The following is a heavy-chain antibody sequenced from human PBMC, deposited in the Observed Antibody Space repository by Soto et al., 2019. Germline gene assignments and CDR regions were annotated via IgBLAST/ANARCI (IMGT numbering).Heavy chain of an antibody. CDR1: GFTFDDYG. D-gene: IGHD3-10*01. CDR3: ARAKTHYYGSGSPPAAFDI. CDR2: INWNGGST. Sequence: PGGSLRLSCAASGFTFDDYGMSWVRQAPGKGLDWVSSINWNGGSTSYADSVKGRFTISRDNANNSLYLQMNSLRVEDTAFYHCARAKTHYYGSGSPPAAFDIWGQGTMVTVSS. V-gene: IGHV3-20*01. J-gene: IGHJ3*02.